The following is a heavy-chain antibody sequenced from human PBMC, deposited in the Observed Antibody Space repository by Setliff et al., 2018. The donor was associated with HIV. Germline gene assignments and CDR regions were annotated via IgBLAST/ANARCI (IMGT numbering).Heavy chain of an antibody. CDR2: IFGSGTT. V-gene: IGHV4-4*07. J-gene: IGHJ5*02. CDR3: ARDRSKYGTGSSAYNWFDP. D-gene: IGHD3-16*01. CDR1: TDSFSNFH. Sequence: SETPSLTCSVSTDSFSNFHWSWMRQPAGKGLEWIGRIFGSGTTHYNPSLKSRVTMSIDTSKNQFSLKLNSVTAADTAVYFCARDRSKYGTGSSAYNWFDPWGLGTLVTVSS.